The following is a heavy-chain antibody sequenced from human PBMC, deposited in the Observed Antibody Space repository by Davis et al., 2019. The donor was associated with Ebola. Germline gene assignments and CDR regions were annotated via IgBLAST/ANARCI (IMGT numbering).Heavy chain of an antibody. CDR3: ASRGALGGDGDDY. J-gene: IGHJ4*02. CDR1: GFTFSSYA. V-gene: IGHV3-48*02. CDR2: ISSSGTTI. D-gene: IGHD3-16*01. Sequence: GESLKISCAASGFTFSSYAMSWVRQAPGKGLEWLSYISSSGTTIYYADSVKGRFTISRDNAKNSLYLQMNSLRDEDTAVYYCASRGALGGDGDDYWGQGTLVTVSS.